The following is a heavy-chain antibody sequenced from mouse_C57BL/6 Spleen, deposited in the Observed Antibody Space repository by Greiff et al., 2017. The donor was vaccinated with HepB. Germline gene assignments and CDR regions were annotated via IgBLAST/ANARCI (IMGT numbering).Heavy chain of an antibody. D-gene: IGHD2-4*01. Sequence: QVQLKESGPGLVQPSQSLSITCTVSGFSLTSYGVHWVRQSPGKGLEWLGVIWSGGSTDYNAAFIYRLSISKDNSNSQVFFKMNSLQADDTAIYYCARNPPLYDYDEDSAMDYWGQGTSVTVSS. CDR2: IWSGGST. J-gene: IGHJ4*01. V-gene: IGHV2-2*01. CDR1: GFSLTSYG. CDR3: ARNPPLYDYDEDSAMDY.